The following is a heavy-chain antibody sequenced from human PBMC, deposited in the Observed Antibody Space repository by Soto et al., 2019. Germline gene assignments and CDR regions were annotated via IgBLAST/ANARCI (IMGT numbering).Heavy chain of an antibody. Sequence: SETLSLTCTVSGGSISSGGYYWSWIRQHPWKGLEWIGYIYYSGSTYYNPSLTSRVTISVDTSKNQFSLKLSSVTAADTAVYYCARDCSSTSCHEGHAFDIWGQGTMVTVSS. CDR2: IYYSGST. CDR3: ARDCSSTSCHEGHAFDI. V-gene: IGHV4-30-4*08. CDR1: GGSISSGGYY. J-gene: IGHJ3*02. D-gene: IGHD2-2*01.